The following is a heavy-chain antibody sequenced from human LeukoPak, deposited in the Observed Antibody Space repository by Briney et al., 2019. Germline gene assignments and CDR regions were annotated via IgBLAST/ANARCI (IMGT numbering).Heavy chain of an antibody. Sequence: GGSLRLSCAASGFTFSDYYMSWIRQAPGKGLEWASYISGSGSTIYYADSVKGRFTISRDNAKNSLYLQMNSLRVEDTAVYYCARDPYDSSAYGAFDVWGQGTMVTVSS. J-gene: IGHJ3*01. CDR3: ARDPYDSSAYGAFDV. V-gene: IGHV3-11*04. D-gene: IGHD3-22*01. CDR1: GFTFSDYY. CDR2: ISGSGSTI.